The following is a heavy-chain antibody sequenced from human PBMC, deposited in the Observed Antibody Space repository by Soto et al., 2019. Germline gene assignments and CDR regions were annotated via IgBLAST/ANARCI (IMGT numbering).Heavy chain of an antibody. CDR1: GFTFSSYG. CDR3: ARESASKAVDI. Sequence: QVQLVESGGGVVQPGKSLRLSCAASGFTFSSYGMHWVRQAPGKGLEWVAIIWYDGSNKYYADSVKGRFTISRDNSKNPLFLQMNSLRADDTAVYYCARESASKAVDIWGQGTMVTVSS. J-gene: IGHJ3*02. V-gene: IGHV3-33*01. CDR2: IWYDGSNK. D-gene: IGHD3-3*01.